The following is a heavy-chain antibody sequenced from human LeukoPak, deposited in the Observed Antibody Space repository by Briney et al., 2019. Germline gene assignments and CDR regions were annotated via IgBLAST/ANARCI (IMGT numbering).Heavy chain of an antibody. Sequence: KPSETLSLTCTVSGVSISSYYWSWVRQPPGKGLEWIGYIYTSGSTNYNPSLKSRVTISVDTSRNHFSLKLSSVTAADTAVYYCASGIQEGFDPWGQGTLVTVSS. V-gene: IGHV4-4*09. CDR3: ASGIQEGFDP. CDR2: IYTSGST. D-gene: IGHD1-14*01. CDR1: GVSISSYY. J-gene: IGHJ5*02.